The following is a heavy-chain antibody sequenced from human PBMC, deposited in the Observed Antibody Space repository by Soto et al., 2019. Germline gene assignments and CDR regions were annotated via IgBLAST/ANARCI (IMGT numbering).Heavy chain of an antibody. V-gene: IGHV4-34*01. CDR2: IKHSGST. J-gene: IGHJ6*04. D-gene: IGHD3-16*02. CDR1: AWSFSGYY. Sequence: ETLSLTCAVYAWSFSGYYWSWIRQPPGQGLEWMGEIKHSGSTNYNPSLKSGVTISVDTAKNQFSLKLGSVTAADTAVYYCARGRNYVGGSYRHYYYYGKNVSCKGTSVTV. CDR3: ARGRNYVGGSYRHYYYYGKNV.